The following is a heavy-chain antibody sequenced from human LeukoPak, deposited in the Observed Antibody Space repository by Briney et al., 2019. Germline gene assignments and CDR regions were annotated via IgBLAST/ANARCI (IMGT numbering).Heavy chain of an antibody. CDR3: ARARSRSGYIDY. Sequence: SVKVSCKASGGTFSSYAIGWVRQAPGQGLEWMGRIIPILGIANYAQKFQGRVTITADKSTSTAYMELSSLRSEETAMYYCARARSRSGYIDYWGQGTLVTVSS. CDR2: IIPILGIA. D-gene: IGHD3-3*01. V-gene: IGHV1-69*04. CDR1: GGTFSSYA. J-gene: IGHJ4*02.